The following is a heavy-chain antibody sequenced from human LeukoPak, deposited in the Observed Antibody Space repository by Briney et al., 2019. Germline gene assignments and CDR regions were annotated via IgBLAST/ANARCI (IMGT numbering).Heavy chain of an antibody. V-gene: IGHV3-53*01. Sequence: GGSLRLSCAASGFTVSNKYMSWVRQTPGMGLEWVSIIYTDDSTYYADSVKGRFTISRDISRNALFLEMNNLRADDTAVYYCARGGAPNLADHWGQGTLVTVSS. CDR3: ARGGAPNLADH. D-gene: IGHD2-8*01. J-gene: IGHJ5*02. CDR1: GFTVSNKY. CDR2: IYTDDST.